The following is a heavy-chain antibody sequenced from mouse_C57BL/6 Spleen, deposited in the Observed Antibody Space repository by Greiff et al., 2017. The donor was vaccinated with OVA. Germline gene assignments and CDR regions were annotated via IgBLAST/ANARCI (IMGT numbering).Heavy chain of an antibody. CDR1: GYTFTDYN. D-gene: IGHD1-1*01. CDR2: INPNNGGT. Sequence: EVQLQESGPELVKPGASVKIPCKASGYTFTDYNMDWVKQSHGKSLEWIGDINPNNGGTIYNQKFKGKATLTVDKSSSTAYMELRSLTSEDTAVYYCAKRYGSSYGDYLDYWGQGTTLTVSS. CDR3: AKRYGSSYGDYLDY. V-gene: IGHV1-18*01. J-gene: IGHJ2*01.